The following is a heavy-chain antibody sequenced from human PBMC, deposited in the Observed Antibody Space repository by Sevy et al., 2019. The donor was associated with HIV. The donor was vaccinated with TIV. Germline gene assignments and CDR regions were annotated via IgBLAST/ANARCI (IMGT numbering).Heavy chain of an antibody. V-gene: IGHV3-53*01. J-gene: IGHJ4*02. CDR2: IWLTGTT. CDR1: GFIVTTNF. CDR3: ARGKHVSDYYGSFDY. D-gene: IGHD3-3*01. Sequence: GGSLRLSCAVSGFIVTTNFMSWVRQAPGKGLEWVSVIWLTGTTYYADSVKGRFTISRDNSKKTVYLDMNSLRAEDTAVYYCARGKHVSDYYGSFDYWGQGTLVTVSS.